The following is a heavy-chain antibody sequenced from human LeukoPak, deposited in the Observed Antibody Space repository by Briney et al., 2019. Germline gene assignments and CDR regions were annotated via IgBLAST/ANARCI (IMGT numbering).Heavy chain of an antibody. J-gene: IGHJ3*02. CDR3: ARGGGCSSTSCYDAFDI. D-gene: IGHD2-2*01. V-gene: IGHV1-2*02. CDR1: GYTFTGYY. CDR2: INPNSGGT. Sequence: ASVKVSCKASGYTFTGYYMHWVRQAPGQGLEWMGWINPNSGGTNYAQKFQGRVTMTRDTSISTAYMELSRLRSDDTAVYYCARGGGCSSTSCYDAFDIWGQGTMVTVSS.